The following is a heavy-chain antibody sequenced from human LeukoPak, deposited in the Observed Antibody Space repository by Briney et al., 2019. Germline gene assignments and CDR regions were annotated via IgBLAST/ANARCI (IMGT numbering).Heavy chain of an antibody. J-gene: IGHJ5*02. CDR1: GFTFSSYA. CDR3: AREWTPVEYSSSSPWFDP. CDR2: ISYDGSNK. D-gene: IGHD6-6*01. V-gene: IGHV3-30-3*01. Sequence: GGSLRLSCAASGFTFSSYAMHWVRQAPGKGLEWVAVISYDGSNKYYADSVKGRFTISRDSSKNTLYLQMNSLRAEDTAVYYCAREWTPVEYSSSSPWFDPWGQGTLVTVSS.